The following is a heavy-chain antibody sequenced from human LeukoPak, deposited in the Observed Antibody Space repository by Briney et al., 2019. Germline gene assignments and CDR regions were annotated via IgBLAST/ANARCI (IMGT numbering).Heavy chain of an antibody. Sequence: GGSLRLSCAASGFTFSSYAMSWVRQAPGKGPEWVANIKQDGSEKNYVDSVKGRFTISRDNAKNSLHLEMNSLRAEDTAVYYCAKDKIVGATHFDSWGQGTLVTVS. J-gene: IGHJ4*02. CDR3: AKDKIVGATHFDS. V-gene: IGHV3-7*01. CDR1: GFTFSSYA. D-gene: IGHD1-26*01. CDR2: IKQDGSEK.